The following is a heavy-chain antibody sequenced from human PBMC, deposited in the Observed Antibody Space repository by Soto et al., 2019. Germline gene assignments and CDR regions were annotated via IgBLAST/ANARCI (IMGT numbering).Heavy chain of an antibody. D-gene: IGHD3-16*01. V-gene: IGHV1-69*01. CDR1: GGTFSTYA. Sequence: VPLVQYGAEVKKPGSSVKVSCKASGGTFSTYAISWVRQAPGQGLEWMGGIIPISATAKSAQKFQGRVRLTADESSSTAYMELSSLRSEDTAVYYCARVQGDYYYAMDVWGQGTTVTVSS. J-gene: IGHJ6*02. CDR3: ARVQGDYYYAMDV. CDR2: IIPISATA.